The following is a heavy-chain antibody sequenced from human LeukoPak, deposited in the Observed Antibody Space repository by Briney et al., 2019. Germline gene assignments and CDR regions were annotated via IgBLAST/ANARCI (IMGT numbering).Heavy chain of an antibody. D-gene: IGHD2-15*01. V-gene: IGHV4-59*12. Sequence: SETLSLTCTVSGGSISSYYWSWIRQPPGKGLEWIGYIHYSGSTNNNPSLKSRVTISVDTSKNQFSLKLSSVTAADTAVYYCARKRYMGVVVVAALTFDIWGQGTMVTVSS. J-gene: IGHJ3*02. CDR1: GGSISSYY. CDR3: ARKRYMGVVVVAALTFDI. CDR2: IHYSGST.